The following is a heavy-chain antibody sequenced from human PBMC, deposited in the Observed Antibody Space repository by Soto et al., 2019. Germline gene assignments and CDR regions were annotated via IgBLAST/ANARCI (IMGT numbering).Heavy chain of an antibody. J-gene: IGHJ4*02. CDR3: ARHSSPPFDY. CDR1: GGSFSGYY. CDR2: INHSGST. V-gene: IGHV4-34*01. D-gene: IGHD6-13*01. Sequence: TSETLSLTCAVYGGSFSGYYWSWIRQPPGKGLEWIGEINHSGSTNYNPSLKSRVTISVDTSKNQFSLKLSSVTAADTAVYYCARHSSPPFDYWGQGTLVTVSS.